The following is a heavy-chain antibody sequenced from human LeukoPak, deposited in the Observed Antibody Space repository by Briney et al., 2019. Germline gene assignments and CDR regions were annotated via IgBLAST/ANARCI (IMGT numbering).Heavy chain of an antibody. CDR2: IYYSGST. Sequence: SETLSLTCTVSGGPISSYYWSWIRQPPGKGLEWIGYIYYSGSTNYNPSLKSRVTISVDTSKNQFSLKLSSVTAADTAVYYCVRDWEGFNFDIWGQGTKVTVSS. D-gene: IGHD1-26*01. V-gene: IGHV4-59*01. CDR3: VRDWEGFNFDI. CDR1: GGPISSYY. J-gene: IGHJ3*02.